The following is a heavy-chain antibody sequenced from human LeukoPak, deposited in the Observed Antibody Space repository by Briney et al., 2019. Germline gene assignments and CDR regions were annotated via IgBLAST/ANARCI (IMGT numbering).Heavy chain of an antibody. V-gene: IGHV4-39*07. CDR3: ARDVNYYYYMDV. CDR2: IYYSGST. J-gene: IGHJ6*03. Sequence: SETLSLTCTVSGGSISSSSYYWGWIRQPPGKGLEWIGSIYYSGSTYYNPSLKSRVIISVDTSKNQFSLKLSSVTAADTAVYYCARDVNYYYYMDVWGKGTTVTVSS. CDR1: GGSISSSSYY.